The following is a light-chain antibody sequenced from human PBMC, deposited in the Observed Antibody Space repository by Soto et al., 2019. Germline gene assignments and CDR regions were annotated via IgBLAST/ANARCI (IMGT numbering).Light chain of an antibody. Sequence: EIVLTQSPGTLSLSPGERATLSCRASQSVSSSHLAWYQQKPGQAPRLLIYGASSRATRIPDRFSGSGSETDFTLTISRLEPEDFVVYYCQQYDSPPYNFGPGTKVEIK. CDR2: GAS. J-gene: IGKJ3*01. CDR1: QSVSSSH. CDR3: QQYDSPPYN. V-gene: IGKV3-20*01.